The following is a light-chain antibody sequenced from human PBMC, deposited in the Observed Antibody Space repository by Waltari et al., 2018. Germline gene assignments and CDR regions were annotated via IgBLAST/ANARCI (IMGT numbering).Light chain of an antibody. CDR1: QSVHNY. CDR2: DVY. Sequence: DIVLTQSPAILSLSPGERASLSCRASQSVHNYLAWFQQKPGQAHRLLIYDVYNRATDIPARFSGSGFATDFTLTISSLEPEDFAVYYCQQRRAWPLTFGGGTKVEIK. CDR3: QQRRAWPLT. V-gene: IGKV3-11*01. J-gene: IGKJ4*01.